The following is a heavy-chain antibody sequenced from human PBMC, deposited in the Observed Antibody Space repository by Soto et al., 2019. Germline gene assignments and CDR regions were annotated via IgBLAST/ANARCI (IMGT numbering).Heavy chain of an antibody. J-gene: IGHJ6*02. CDR3: ARVRGETYYDFWSGYRVYYGMDV. Sequence: LSLTCTVSGGSISSGGYYWSWIRQHPGKGLEWIGYIYYSGSTYYNPSLKSRVTISVDTSKNQFSLKLSSVTAADTAVYYCARVRGETYYDFWSGYRVYYGMDVWGQGTTVTVYS. V-gene: IGHV4-31*03. CDR2: IYYSGST. CDR1: GGSISSGGYY. D-gene: IGHD3-3*01.